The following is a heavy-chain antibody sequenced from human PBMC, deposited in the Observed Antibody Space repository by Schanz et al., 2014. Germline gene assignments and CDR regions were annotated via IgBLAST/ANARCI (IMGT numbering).Heavy chain of an antibody. V-gene: IGHV3-23*01. CDR3: VRGGPAYYFDD. CDR2: ISGSGGST. CDR1: GFSLDIFA. Sequence: EVHLLESGGGLVEPGGSLRLSCATSGFSLDIFAVSWVRQAPGKGLEWVSAISGSGGSTYYADSVKGRFTISRDNSKNTLYLQMNGLRVEDTAVYYCVRGGPAYYFDDWGQGTLVTVSS. J-gene: IGHJ4*02.